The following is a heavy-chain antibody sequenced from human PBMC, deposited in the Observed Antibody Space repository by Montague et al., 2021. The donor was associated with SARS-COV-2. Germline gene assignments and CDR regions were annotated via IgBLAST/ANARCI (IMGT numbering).Heavy chain of an antibody. CDR3: AKDSYYYGLGYGMDV. D-gene: IGHD3-10*01. CDR2: SSGSDGGT. J-gene: IGHJ6*02. V-gene: IGHV3-23*01. CDR1: GFTFSNSA. Sequence: SLRLSCAASGFTFSNSAMNWVRQAPGKGLEWVSGSSGSDGGTHYSYSXXGLFTISRDNSKNVLYLQMNSLRAEDTALYYCAKDSYYYGLGYGMDVWGQGTTVTVSS.